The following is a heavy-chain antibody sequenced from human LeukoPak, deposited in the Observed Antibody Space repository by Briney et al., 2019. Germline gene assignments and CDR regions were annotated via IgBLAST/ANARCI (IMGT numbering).Heavy chain of an antibody. CDR2: IYYSGST. V-gene: IGHV4-30-4*01. CDR3: ARDLGIQVTSRISYYYYYGMDV. Sequence: PSQTLSLTCTVSGGSLSSSSYYWSWIRQPPGKGLEWIGYIYYSGSTYYNPSLKSRVTISVDTSKNQFSLKLSSVTAADTAVYYCARDLGIQVTSRISYYYYYGMDVWGQGTTVTVSS. D-gene: IGHD4-17*01. CDR1: GGSLSSSSYY. J-gene: IGHJ6*02.